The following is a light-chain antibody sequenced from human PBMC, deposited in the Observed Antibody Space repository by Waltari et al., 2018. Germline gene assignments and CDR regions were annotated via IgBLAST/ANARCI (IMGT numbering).Light chain of an antibody. J-gene: IGKJ4*01. CDR2: AAS. Sequence: IQLTQSPSSLSASVGDRVTITCRASQGISSYLAWYQQKPGKAPKVLIYAASTLQSGVPSRVSGSGSGTDFTLTISSLQPEDFATYYCQQLNSFPLTFGGGTKVEIK. CDR1: QGISSY. V-gene: IGKV1-9*01. CDR3: QQLNSFPLT.